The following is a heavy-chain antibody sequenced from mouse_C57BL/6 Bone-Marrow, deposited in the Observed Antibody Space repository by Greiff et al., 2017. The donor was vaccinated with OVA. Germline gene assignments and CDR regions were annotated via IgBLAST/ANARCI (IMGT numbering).Heavy chain of an antibody. Sequence: VKLQESGPGLVAPSQSLSITCTVSGFSLTSYAISWVRQPPGKGLEWLGVIWTGGGTNYNSALKSGLSISKDNSKSQVFLKMNSLQTDDTARYYCARKRDYSNHWYFDVWGTGTTVTVSS. CDR2: IWTGGGT. V-gene: IGHV2-9-1*01. D-gene: IGHD2-5*01. CDR3: ARKRDYSNHWYFDV. J-gene: IGHJ1*03. CDR1: GFSLTSYA.